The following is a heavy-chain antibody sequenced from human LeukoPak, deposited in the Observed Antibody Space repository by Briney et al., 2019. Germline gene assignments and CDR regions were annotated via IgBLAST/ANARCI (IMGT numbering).Heavy chain of an antibody. D-gene: IGHD6-6*01. V-gene: IGHV4-61*01. J-gene: IGHJ6*03. CDR3: ARLHSSSHYYYYYMDV. CDR2: IYYSGST. CDR1: GGSISSGSYY. Sequence: SETLSLTCTVSGGSISSGSYYWSWIRQPPGKGLEWIGYIYYSGSTNYNPSLKSRVTISVDTSKNQFSLKLSSVTAADTAVYYCARLHSSSHYYYYYMDVWGKGTTVTVSS.